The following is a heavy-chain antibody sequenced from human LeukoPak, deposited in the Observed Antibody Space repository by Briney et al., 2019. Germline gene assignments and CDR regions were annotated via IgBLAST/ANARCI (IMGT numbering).Heavy chain of an antibody. CDR1: GFTFSSYA. CDR2: ISYDGSNK. CDR3: ARDFLHSSISRPFDY. J-gene: IGHJ4*02. V-gene: IGHV3-30-3*01. D-gene: IGHD2-2*01. Sequence: PGGSLRLSCAASGFTFSSYAMHWVRQAPGKGLEWVAVISYDGSNKYYADSVKGRFTISRDNSKNTLYLQMNSLRAEDTAVYYCARDFLHSSISRPFDYWGQGTLVTVSS.